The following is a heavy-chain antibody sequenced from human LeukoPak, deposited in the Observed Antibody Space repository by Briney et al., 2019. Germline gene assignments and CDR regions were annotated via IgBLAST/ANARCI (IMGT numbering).Heavy chain of an antibody. CDR1: GFTFSSYS. CDR3: ARASSKQLAGYLPDGFDI. D-gene: IGHD3-9*01. Sequence: GGSLRLSCAASGFTFSSYSMNWVRQAPGKGLEWVSSISSSGSYVYYADSVRGRFTSSRDNAKNSLSLQRNSLRADDAAVYYCARASSKQLAGYLPDGFDIWGQGTMVTVSS. V-gene: IGHV3-21*01. J-gene: IGHJ3*02. CDR2: ISSSGSYV.